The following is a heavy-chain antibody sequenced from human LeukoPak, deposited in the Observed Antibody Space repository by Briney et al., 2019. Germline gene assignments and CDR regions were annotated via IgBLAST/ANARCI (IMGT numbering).Heavy chain of an antibody. CDR2: INHSGTT. V-gene: IGHV4-34*01. CDR1: GGSFSGYY. Sequence: PSETLSLTCAVYGGSFSGYYWSWIRQPPGKGLEWIGEINHSGTTNYNPSLKSRVTISVDTSKNQFSLKLSSVTAADTAVYYCARGPIAAAGMRPRVPPPNDYWGQGTLVTVSS. D-gene: IGHD6-13*01. J-gene: IGHJ4*02. CDR3: ARGPIAAAGMRPRVPPPNDY.